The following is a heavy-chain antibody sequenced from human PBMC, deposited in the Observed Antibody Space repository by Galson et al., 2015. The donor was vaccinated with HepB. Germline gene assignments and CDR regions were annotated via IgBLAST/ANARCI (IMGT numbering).Heavy chain of an antibody. J-gene: IGHJ4*02. Sequence: SLRLSCAASGFTFSSSAIHWVRQASGKGPEWVGRIRSKANNYATSYVPSLKGRFTISRDDSKKMAYLHMKSLKTENTAVYYCTRLGDVSGYSSRWGQGTLVTVSS. V-gene: IGHV3-73*01. CDR1: GFTFSSSA. CDR3: TRLGDVSGYSSR. CDR2: IRSKANNYAT. D-gene: IGHD6-13*01.